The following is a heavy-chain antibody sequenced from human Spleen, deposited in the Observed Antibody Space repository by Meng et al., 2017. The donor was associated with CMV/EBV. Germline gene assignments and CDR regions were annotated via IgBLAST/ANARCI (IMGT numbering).Heavy chain of an antibody. Sequence: GSLRLSCSVSGGSVRSNTYYWSWLRQAPGKGLEWIAYIDYSGSTNYNPSLKSRVTISVDTSKNQFSLKLSSVTAADTAVYYCARDNGQWLDYWGQGTLVTVSS. CDR1: GGSVRSNTYY. CDR2: IDYSGST. J-gene: IGHJ4*02. D-gene: IGHD6-19*01. V-gene: IGHV4-61*01. CDR3: ARDNGQWLDY.